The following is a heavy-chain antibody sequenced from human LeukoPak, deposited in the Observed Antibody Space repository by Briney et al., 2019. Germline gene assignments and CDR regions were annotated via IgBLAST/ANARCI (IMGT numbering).Heavy chain of an antibody. CDR2: INHSGST. Sequence: SETLSLTCAVYGGSFSGYYWSWIRQPPGKGLEWIGEINHSGSTNYNPSLKSRVTISVDTSKNQFSLKLSSVTAADTAVYYCARDKSIAARPKDYWGQGTLVTVSS. V-gene: IGHV4-34*01. J-gene: IGHJ4*02. CDR3: ARDKSIAARPKDY. D-gene: IGHD6-6*01. CDR1: GGSFSGYY.